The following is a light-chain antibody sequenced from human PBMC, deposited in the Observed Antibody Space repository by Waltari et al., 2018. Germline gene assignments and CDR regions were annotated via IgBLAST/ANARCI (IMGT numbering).Light chain of an antibody. CDR2: DAS. CDR1: QSISSY. J-gene: IGKJ5*01. CDR3: QQRSKWPPT. V-gene: IGKV3-11*01. Sequence: EIVLAQSPATLSLSTGEIATRSCRASQSISSYLAWYQQKPGQAPSLLIYDASHRATGIPARFSGSGAGTDFTLTISSLEPEDFAVYYCQQRSKWPPTFGQGTRLEIK.